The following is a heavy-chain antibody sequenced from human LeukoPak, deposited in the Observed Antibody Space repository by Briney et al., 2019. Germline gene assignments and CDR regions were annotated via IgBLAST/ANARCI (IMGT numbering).Heavy chain of an antibody. Sequence: SETLSLTCAVYGGSFSGYYWSWIRQPPGKGLEWIGEINHSGSTNYNPSLKSRVTISVDTSKNQFSLKLSSVTAADTAVYYCARTGGRWPQNDYWGQGTLVTVSS. CDR3: ARTGGRWPQNDY. V-gene: IGHV4-34*01. CDR1: GGSFSGYY. J-gene: IGHJ4*02. D-gene: IGHD5-24*01. CDR2: INHSGST.